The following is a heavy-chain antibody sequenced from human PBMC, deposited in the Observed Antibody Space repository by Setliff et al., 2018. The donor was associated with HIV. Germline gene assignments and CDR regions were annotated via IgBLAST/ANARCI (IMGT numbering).Heavy chain of an antibody. CDR1: GYSIGSGSF. CDR2: IPHNGGT. D-gene: IGHD4-17*01. CDR3: ARYSTLTTNFDC. Sequence: KTSETLSLTCTVSGYSIGSGSFWGWIRQPPGKGLEWIATIPHNGGTYYNPDPSLTGRVTISVDTSKNQFSLKLAFVTAADTAVYYCARYSTLTTNFDCWGQGTLVTVSS. V-gene: IGHV4-38-2*02. J-gene: IGHJ4*02.